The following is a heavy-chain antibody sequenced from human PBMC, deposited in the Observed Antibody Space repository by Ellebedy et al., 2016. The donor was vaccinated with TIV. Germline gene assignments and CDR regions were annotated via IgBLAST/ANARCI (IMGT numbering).Heavy chain of an antibody. J-gene: IGHJ4*02. CDR1: GYTFTNYA. Sequence: ASVKVSCXASGYTFTNYAMHWVRQAPGQRLEWMGWINAGNGNTKYSQKFQGRVTITRDTSATTAYMELSSLRSEDTAVYYCATEMALGSSFGGRYENYWGQGTLVTVSS. CDR2: INAGNGNT. CDR3: ATEMALGSSFGGRYENY. V-gene: IGHV1-3*01. D-gene: IGHD6-13*01.